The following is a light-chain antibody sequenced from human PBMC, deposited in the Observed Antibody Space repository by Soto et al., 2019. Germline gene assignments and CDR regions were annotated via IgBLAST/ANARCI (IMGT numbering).Light chain of an antibody. CDR2: DAS. CDR1: QSVSSSY. Sequence: EIVLTRSPGTLSLSPGERATLSCRASQSVSSSYLAWYQQKPGQAPRLLIYDASSRATGIPDRFSGGGSGTDFTLTISRLEPEDFAVYYCQQFSSYPLTFGGGTKVDI. CDR3: QQFSSYPLT. V-gene: IGKV3-20*01. J-gene: IGKJ4*01.